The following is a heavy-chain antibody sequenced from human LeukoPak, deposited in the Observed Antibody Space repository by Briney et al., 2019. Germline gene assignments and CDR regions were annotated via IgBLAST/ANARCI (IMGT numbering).Heavy chain of an antibody. CDR3: ARGAPFRPPIN. CDR2: INHSGST. V-gene: IGHV4-34*01. Sequence: SETLSLTCAVYGGSFSGYYWSWIRQPPGKGLEWIGEINHSGSTNYNPSLKSRVTISVDTSKNQFSLKLSSVAAADTAVYYCARGAPFRPPINWGQGTLVTVSS. D-gene: IGHD1-14*01. CDR1: GGSFSGYY. J-gene: IGHJ4*02.